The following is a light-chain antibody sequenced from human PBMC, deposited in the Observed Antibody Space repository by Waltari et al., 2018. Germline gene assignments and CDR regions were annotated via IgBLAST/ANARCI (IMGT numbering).Light chain of an antibody. Sequence: QSALTQPASVSESPGQSITISCPGTSSDVGGYDYVSWYQQHPGKAPKLMIYDVTKRPSGVSNRFSGSKSGNTASLTISGLQAEDEADYYCSSYTSSNTEVFGGGTRLTVL. CDR2: DVT. CDR1: SSDVGGYDY. J-gene: IGLJ2*01. CDR3: SSYTSSNTEV. V-gene: IGLV2-14*01.